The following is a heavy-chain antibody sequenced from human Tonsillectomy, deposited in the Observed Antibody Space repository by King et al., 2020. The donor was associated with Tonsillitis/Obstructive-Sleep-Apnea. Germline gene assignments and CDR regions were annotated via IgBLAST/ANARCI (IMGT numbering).Heavy chain of an antibody. CDR3: SRGGEESRWNNMTA. V-gene: IGHV4-34*01. D-gene: IGHD1/OR15-1a*01. CDR1: GGSFSGYY. Sequence: VQLPQWGAGLLKPSETLSLPCGVSGGSFSGYYWSWLRQPPGKGLEWIGEINHSGDTNYNPSLKSRVSMSEDTSKNQFSLKLSSVTVADTAVYYWSRGGEESRWNNMTAGGKGPPVTASS. CDR2: INHSGDT. J-gene: IGHJ6*03.